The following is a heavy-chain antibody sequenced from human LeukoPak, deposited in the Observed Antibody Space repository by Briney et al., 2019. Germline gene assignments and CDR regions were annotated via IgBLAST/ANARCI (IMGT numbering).Heavy chain of an antibody. J-gene: IGHJ6*02. CDR1: GGSFSGCY. CDR3: ARSPPLEWLLFDYYYYGMDV. CDR2: INHSGST. V-gene: IGHV4-34*01. D-gene: IGHD3-3*01. Sequence: SETLSLTCAVYGGSFSGCYWSWIRQPPGKGLEWIGEINHSGSTNYNPSLKSRVTISVDTSKNQFSLKLSSVTAADTAVYYCARSPPLEWLLFDYYYYGMDVWGQGTTVTVSS.